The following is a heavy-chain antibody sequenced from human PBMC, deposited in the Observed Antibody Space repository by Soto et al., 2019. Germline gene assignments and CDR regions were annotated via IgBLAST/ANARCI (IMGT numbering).Heavy chain of an antibody. CDR2: ISGSGGST. V-gene: IGHV3-23*01. CDR1: GFTFSNYA. Sequence: EVHLLESGGGLVQRGGSLRLPCAASGFTFSNYAMSWVRQAPGKGLEWVSAISGSGGSTYYADSVKGRFTISRDNSKNTLYLQINSLGVEDTAVYYCAKGMGSSGWYDFDYWGQGTLVTVSS. J-gene: IGHJ4*02. CDR3: AKGMGSSGWYDFDY. D-gene: IGHD6-19*01.